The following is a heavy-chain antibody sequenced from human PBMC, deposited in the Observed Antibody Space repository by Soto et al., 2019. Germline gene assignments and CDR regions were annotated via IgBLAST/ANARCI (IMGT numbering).Heavy chain of an antibody. Sequence: XESLKVSWKPSRHRFTSYGISLVLQMPGKGLEWMGRIDPGDSYTNYIPSFQGHVTISADKSISTAFLQWNSLKASDNAMYYCARWSVPTEALEVWGQGTTVTV. CDR3: ARWSVPTEALEV. CDR1: RHRFTSYG. CDR2: IDPGDSYT. V-gene: IGHV5-10-1*01. D-gene: IGHD1-26*01. J-gene: IGHJ6*02.